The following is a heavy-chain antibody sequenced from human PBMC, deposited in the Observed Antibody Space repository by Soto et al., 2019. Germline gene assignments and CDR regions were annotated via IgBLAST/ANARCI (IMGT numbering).Heavy chain of an antibody. CDR2: IWYDGSNK. J-gene: IGHJ4*02. D-gene: IGHD2-8*01. Sequence: SCKASGYTFTGYYMHWVRQAPGKGLEWVAVIWYDGSNKYYADSVKGRFTISRDNSKNTLYLQMNSLRAEDTAVYYCARASSLVLNFDYWGQGTLVTVSS. V-gene: IGHV3-33*01. CDR1: GYTFTGYY. CDR3: ARASSLVLNFDY.